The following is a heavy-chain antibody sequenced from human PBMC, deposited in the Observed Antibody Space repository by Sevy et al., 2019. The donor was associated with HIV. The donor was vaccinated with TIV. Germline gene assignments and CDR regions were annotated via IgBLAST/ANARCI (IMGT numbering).Heavy chain of an antibody. CDR2: IKQDGSEK. V-gene: IGHV3-7*03. CDR1: GFTLRDHW. CDR3: VRDSWLRPSNSPYYFDF. Sequence: GGSLRLSCTASGFTLRDHWMTWVRQAPGQGLQWVANIKQDGSEKYYVDSWKGRFTISRDNAKKSLYLQMDSLRAEETAVYYCVRDSWLRPSNSPYYFDFWGQGTLVTVSS. J-gene: IGHJ4*02. D-gene: IGHD5-12*01.